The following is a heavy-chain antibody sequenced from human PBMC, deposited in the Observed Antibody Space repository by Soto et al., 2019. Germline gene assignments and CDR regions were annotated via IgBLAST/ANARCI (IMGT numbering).Heavy chain of an antibody. D-gene: IGHD1-7*01. CDR3: ARDWVSSTEYTWNYGTYFDY. CDR1: GYSFTSYW. J-gene: IGHJ4*02. CDR2: IDPSDSYT. V-gene: IGHV5-10-1*01. Sequence: PGESLKISCKGSGYSFTSYWISWVRQMPGKGLEWMGRIDPSDSYTNYSPSFQGHVTISADKSISTAYLQWSSLKASDTAMYYCARDWVSSTEYTWNYGTYFDYWGQGALVTVSS.